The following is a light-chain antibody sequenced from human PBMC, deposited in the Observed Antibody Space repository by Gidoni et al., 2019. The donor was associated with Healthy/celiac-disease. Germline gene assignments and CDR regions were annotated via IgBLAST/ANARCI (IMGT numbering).Light chain of an antibody. CDR2: GKN. CDR1: SLRSYY. Sequence: SSELTQDPAVSVALGQTVRITWQGDSLRSYYASWYQPKPGQAPVLVIYGKNNRPSGIPDRFSGSSSGNTASLTITGAQAEDEADYYCNSRDSSGNHVVFGGGTKLTVL. V-gene: IGLV3-19*01. CDR3: NSRDSSGNHVV. J-gene: IGLJ2*01.